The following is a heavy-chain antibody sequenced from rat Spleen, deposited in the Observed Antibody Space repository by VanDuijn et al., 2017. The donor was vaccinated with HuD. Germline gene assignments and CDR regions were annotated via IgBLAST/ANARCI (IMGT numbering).Heavy chain of an antibody. CDR3: TRDTSEGWFAY. CDR2: ISSGGST. J-gene: IGHJ3*01. D-gene: IGHD1-11*01. Sequence: QVQLKESGPGLVQPSQTLSLTCTVSGFSLTSYTVSWVRQPPGKGLEWIAAISSGGSTYYNSALKSRLSISRDTSKNQVFLKMNSLQTDDTGTYYCTRDTSEGWFAYWGQGTLVTVSS. CDR1: GFSLTSYT. V-gene: IGHV2-6*01.